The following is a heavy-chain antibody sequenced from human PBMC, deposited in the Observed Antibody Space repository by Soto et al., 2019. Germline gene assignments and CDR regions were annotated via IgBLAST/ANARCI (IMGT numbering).Heavy chain of an antibody. CDR2: ISFNGLSQ. Sequence: QELLVESGGGVVQPGKSLRLSCAASGFTFSSFAMHWVRQAPGKGLEWVSVISFNGLSQFYPDSIRGRFTSSRDNSKNTIYLQLDSLRPDDTAVYYCARGGRGLRGAFDVWGQGTEVSVS. V-gene: IGHV3-30*03. J-gene: IGHJ3*01. D-gene: IGHD3-16*01. CDR3: ARGGRGLRGAFDV. CDR1: GFTFSSFA.